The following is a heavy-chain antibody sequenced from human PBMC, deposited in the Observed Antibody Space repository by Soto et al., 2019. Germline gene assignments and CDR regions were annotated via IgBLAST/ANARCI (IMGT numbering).Heavy chain of an antibody. V-gene: IGHV3-30-3*01. CDR3: ATNLGRPGSLPQPGTCFYCMDV. CDR2: ISYSGSNK. D-gene: IGHD3-16*01. J-gene: IGHJ6*02. Sequence: GGSLRLSCAASGFTFSSYAMHWVRQAPGKGLEWVAVISYSGSNKYYADSVKGRFTISRDNSKNPLYLQMNSLRAEDTAVSYCATNLGRPGSLPQPGTCFYCMDVWGQGTTVTVSS. CDR1: GFTFSSYA.